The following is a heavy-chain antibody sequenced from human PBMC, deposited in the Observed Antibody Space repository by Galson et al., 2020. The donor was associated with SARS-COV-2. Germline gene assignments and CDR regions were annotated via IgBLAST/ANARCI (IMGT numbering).Heavy chain of an antibody. D-gene: IGHD2-21*01. CDR3: ARADSNCGGTSCYYYYGLDV. V-gene: IGHV3-33*05. J-gene: IGHJ6*02. Sequence: GGSLRLSCVASGFSFSNYGMHWVRQATGKGLEWVAAVTYDGSYKDYADSLKGRPTISRDNSKNTVVLQLNSLRVEDTAVYYCARADSNCGGTSCYYYYGLDVWGQGTTVTVSS. CDR1: GFSFSNYG. CDR2: VTYDGSYK.